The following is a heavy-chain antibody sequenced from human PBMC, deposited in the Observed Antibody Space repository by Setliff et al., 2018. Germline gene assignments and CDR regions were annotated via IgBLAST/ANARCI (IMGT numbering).Heavy chain of an antibody. V-gene: IGHV3-7*01. J-gene: IGHJ4*02. CDR2: INPHGSEK. Sequence: GGSLRLSCTASGLSYINDWVSWVRQAPGKGLEWLASINPHGSEKYYADSVKGRFTISRDNAKNSLSLQMNNLRTEDTAVYYCAKPQVELRWGFESWGQGTPVTVSS. CDR1: GLSYINDW. D-gene: IGHD1-7*01. CDR3: AKPQVELRWGFES.